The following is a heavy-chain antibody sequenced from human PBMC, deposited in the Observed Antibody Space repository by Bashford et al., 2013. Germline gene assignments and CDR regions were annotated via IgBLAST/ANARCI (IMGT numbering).Heavy chain of an antibody. CDR3: ARHLGHHDYGDYHFDY. V-gene: IGHV5-51*01. CDR2: IYPGDSDT. Sequence: WVRQMPGKGLEWMGIIYPGDSDTRYSPSFQGQVTISADKSISTAYLQWSSLKASDTAMYYCARHLGHHDYGDYHFDYWGQGTLVTVSS. J-gene: IGHJ4*02. D-gene: IGHD4-17*01.